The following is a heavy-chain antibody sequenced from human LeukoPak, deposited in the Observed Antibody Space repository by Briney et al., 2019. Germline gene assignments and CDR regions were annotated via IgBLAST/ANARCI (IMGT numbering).Heavy chain of an antibody. J-gene: IGHJ5*02. CDR1: GFTFSSYS. Sequence: PGGSLRLSCAASGFTFSSYSMNWVRQAPGKGLEWVSYISSSSSTIYYADSVKGRFTISRDNAKNSLYLQMNSLRAEDTAVYYCARDVMSTVTTWGRGTLVTVSS. CDR2: ISSSSSTI. V-gene: IGHV3-48*01. D-gene: IGHD4-17*01. CDR3: ARDVMSTVTT.